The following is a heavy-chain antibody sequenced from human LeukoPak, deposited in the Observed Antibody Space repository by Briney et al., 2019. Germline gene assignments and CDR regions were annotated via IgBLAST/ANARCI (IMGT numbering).Heavy chain of an antibody. CDR1: GFTFSSYA. V-gene: IGHV3-30*04. Sequence: PGGSLRLSCATSGFTFSSYAMHWVRQAPGKGLEWVALISYDGINQYYADSVKGRFIISRDNSKNTLYLQSNSLRLEDTAVYYCTLTTFGVVYYFDYWGQGTLVTVSS. J-gene: IGHJ4*02. D-gene: IGHD1/OR15-1a*01. CDR2: ISYDGINQ. CDR3: TLTTFGVVYYFDY.